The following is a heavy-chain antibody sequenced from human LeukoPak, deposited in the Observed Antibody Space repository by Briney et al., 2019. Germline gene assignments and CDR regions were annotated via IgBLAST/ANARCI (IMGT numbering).Heavy chain of an antibody. Sequence: GGSLRLSCAASGFTFSSYEMNWVRQAPGRGLEWVSYISSTGRTIYYADSVKGRFTISRDNAKNSLYLQMSSLRAEDTAVYYCANTYCDTISCSRSLDYWGQGALVTVSS. D-gene: IGHD2-2*01. CDR2: ISSTGRTI. CDR1: GFTFSSYE. CDR3: ANTYCDTISCSRSLDY. J-gene: IGHJ4*02. V-gene: IGHV3-48*03.